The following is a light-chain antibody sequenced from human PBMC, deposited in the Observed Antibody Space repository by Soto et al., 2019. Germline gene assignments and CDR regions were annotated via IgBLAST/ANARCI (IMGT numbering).Light chain of an antibody. Sequence: EIVMTQSPATLSVSPGEGATLSCRASQSVTTNLAWYQQKPGQAPRLLIYGASTRATGIPARCSGSGSGTEFTLTISSLQSEDFAVYYCQQYNSWPPWTFGQGTKVEIK. CDR3: QQYNSWPPWT. J-gene: IGKJ1*01. V-gene: IGKV3-15*01. CDR2: GAS. CDR1: QSVTTN.